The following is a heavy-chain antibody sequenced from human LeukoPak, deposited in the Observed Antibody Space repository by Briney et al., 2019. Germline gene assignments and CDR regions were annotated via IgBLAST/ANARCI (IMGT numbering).Heavy chain of an antibody. CDR3: ARGVVAAAGRTFDF. D-gene: IGHD6-13*01. J-gene: IGHJ4*02. V-gene: IGHV4-38-2*02. CDR2: IYHSGST. CDR1: GYSISSGYY. Sequence: SETLSLTCTVSGYSISSGYYWGWIRQPPGKGLEWIGSIYHSGSTSYNPSLKSRVTISLDTSQNQFSLKLSSLTAADTAVYYCARGVVAAAGRTFDFWGQGTLVTVSS.